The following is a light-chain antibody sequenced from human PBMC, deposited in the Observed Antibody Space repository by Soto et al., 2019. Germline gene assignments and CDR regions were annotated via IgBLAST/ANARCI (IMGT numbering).Light chain of an antibody. V-gene: IGKV1-39*01. Sequence: DIQMTQSPSSLSASVGDRVTITCRASQSISSYLNWYQQKPGNAPKLLISAASSLQSGVPSRFSGSGAGTDFTLTISSRQPEDFATYYCQQSYSTRRTFGQGTKVEIK. J-gene: IGKJ1*01. CDR2: AAS. CDR1: QSISSY. CDR3: QQSYSTRRT.